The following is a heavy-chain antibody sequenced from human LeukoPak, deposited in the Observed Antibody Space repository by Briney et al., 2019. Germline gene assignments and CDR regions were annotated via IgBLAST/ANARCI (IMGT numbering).Heavy chain of an antibody. CDR1: GGSISSGGYS. Sequence: SETLSLTCAVSGGSISSGGYSWSWIRQPPGKGLEWIGYIYHSGSTYYNPSLKSRVTISVDTSKNQFSLKLSSVTAADTAVYYCARESGSYGDYYYYGMDVWGQGTTVTVSS. J-gene: IGHJ6*02. CDR3: ARESGSYGDYYYYGMDV. V-gene: IGHV4-30-2*01. D-gene: IGHD1-26*01. CDR2: IYHSGST.